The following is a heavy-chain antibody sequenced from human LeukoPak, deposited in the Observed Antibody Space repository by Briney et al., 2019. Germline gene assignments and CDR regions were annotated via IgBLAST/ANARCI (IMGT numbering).Heavy chain of an antibody. V-gene: IGHV3-21*01. J-gene: IGHJ4*02. CDR2: IDYDSSHI. CDR3: ARDPLRYLRVGHYDY. D-gene: IGHD3-9*01. CDR1: GFTLSNPA. Sequence: GGALRLSRATSGFTLSNPAMNWGPQGPREGVGWGSSIDYDSSHIYYAASVRGRFTISRDNARNSVYLQMNSLRVEDTAVYYCARDPLRYLRVGHYDYWGQGTLVAVSS.